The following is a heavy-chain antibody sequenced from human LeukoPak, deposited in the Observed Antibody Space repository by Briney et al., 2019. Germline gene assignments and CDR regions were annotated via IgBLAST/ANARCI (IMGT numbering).Heavy chain of an antibody. CDR2: ISSSSSTK. Sequence: GGTLTLSCAASGLTFSSYSMNWVRQPPGKGLEWVSSISSSSSTKYYPDPVKGRCTISRDNAKNSMYLQMNSLRAEDKAVYYCARAAPYCGGDCYLDYWGQGTLVTVSS. D-gene: IGHD2-21*02. CDR3: ARAAPYCGGDCYLDY. V-gene: IGHV3-21*01. J-gene: IGHJ4*02. CDR1: GLTFSSYS.